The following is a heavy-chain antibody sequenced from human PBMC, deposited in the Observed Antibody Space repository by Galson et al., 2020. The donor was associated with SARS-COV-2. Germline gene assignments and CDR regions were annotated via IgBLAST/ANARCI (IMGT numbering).Heavy chain of an antibody. CDR3: ARGRDSAKYYQTRQWAFDL. V-gene: IGHV4-59*01. J-gene: IGHJ3*01. Sequence: ASETLSLTCTVSGGYIGTYYWSWIRQSPGKGLEWIGYIYYSGTTNYNPSLKSRVTVSVDTSKNQISLKVTSVSAADTAVYYCARGRDSAKYYQTRQWAFDLWGQGTLVTVSS. CDR2: IYYSGTT. D-gene: IGHD1-26*01. CDR1: GGYIGTYY.